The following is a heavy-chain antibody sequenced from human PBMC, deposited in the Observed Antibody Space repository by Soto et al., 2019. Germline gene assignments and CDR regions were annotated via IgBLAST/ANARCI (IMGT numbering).Heavy chain of an antibody. D-gene: IGHD1-1*01. V-gene: IGHV3-30-3*01. CDR3: ARDLVQLERRRSGVSYYYYGMDV. Sequence: QVQLVESGGGVVQPGRSLRLSCAASGFTFSSYAMHWVRQAPGKGLEWVAVISYDGSNKYYADSVKGRFTISRDNSKNTIYLQMNSLRAEDTAVYYCARDLVQLERRRSGVSYYYYGMDVWGQGTTVTVSS. CDR1: GFTFSSYA. J-gene: IGHJ6*02. CDR2: ISYDGSNK.